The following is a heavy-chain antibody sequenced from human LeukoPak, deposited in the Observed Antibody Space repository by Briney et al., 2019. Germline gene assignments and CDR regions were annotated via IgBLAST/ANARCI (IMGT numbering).Heavy chain of an antibody. V-gene: IGHV4-59*01. CDR3: ARLTVMVRGVITPYFDY. CDR1: GGSISSYY. J-gene: IGHJ4*02. Sequence: SETLPLTCTVSGGSISSYYWSWIRQPPGKGLEWIGYIYYSGSTNYNPSLKSRVTISVDTSKNQFSLKLSSVTAADTAVYYCARLTVMVRGVITPYFDYWGQGTLVTVSS. D-gene: IGHD3-10*01. CDR2: IYYSGST.